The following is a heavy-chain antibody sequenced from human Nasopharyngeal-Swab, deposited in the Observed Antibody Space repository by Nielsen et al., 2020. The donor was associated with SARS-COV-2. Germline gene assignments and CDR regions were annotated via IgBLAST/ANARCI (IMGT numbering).Heavy chain of an antibody. CDR1: GGTFSSYA. CDR2: IIPIFGTA. CDR3: ATVKTYYYDSSGDRGDAFDI. Sequence: SVQVSCKASGGTFSSYAISWVRQAPGQGLEWMGGIIPIFGTANYAQKFQGRVTITADKSTSTAYMELSSLRSEDTAVYYCATVKTYYYDSSGDRGDAFDIRGQGTMVTVSS. D-gene: IGHD3-22*01. J-gene: IGHJ3*02. V-gene: IGHV1-69*06.